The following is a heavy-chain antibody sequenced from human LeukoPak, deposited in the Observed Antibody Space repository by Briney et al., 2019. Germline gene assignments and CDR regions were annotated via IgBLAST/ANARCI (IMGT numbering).Heavy chain of an antibody. CDR3: ARTNPQLWYGGYYYYVDV. V-gene: IGHV4-34*01. D-gene: IGHD3-10*01. CDR1: GGSFSGYY. Sequence: SETLSLTCAVYGGSFSGYYWSWVRQPPGKGLIWMGETSHSGNTNYDPSLKSRLTISVDTSKNQFSLKLTSVTAADTAVCFCARTNPQLWYGGYYYYVDVWGKGTTVTVSS. J-gene: IGHJ6*03. CDR2: TSHSGNT.